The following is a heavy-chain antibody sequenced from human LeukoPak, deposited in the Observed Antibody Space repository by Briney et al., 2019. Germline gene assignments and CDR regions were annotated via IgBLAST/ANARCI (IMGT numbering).Heavy chain of an antibody. D-gene: IGHD4-17*01. CDR2: INTGNGNT. CDR1: GYTFTSYA. V-gene: IGHV1-3*04. J-gene: IGHJ4*02. Sequence: ASVKVSCKASGYTFTSYAMHWVRQAPGQRLEWMGWINTGNGNTQYSQKFQGRVTFTRDTSANTAYMELSSLRSEDTAVYYCASVDYGDYWGQGTLSPSPQ. CDR3: ASVDYGDY.